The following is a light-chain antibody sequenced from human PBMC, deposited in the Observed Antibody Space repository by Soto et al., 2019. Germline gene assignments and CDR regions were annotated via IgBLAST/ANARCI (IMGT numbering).Light chain of an antibody. V-gene: IGLV2-14*01. J-gene: IGLJ3*02. CDR2: EVG. Sequence: QSALTQPASVSGSPGQSITISCTGSGSDIGVYDYVSWYQTHPGKAPKVIIYEVGNRPSGVSERFFGSKSGNTASLTISGLRSADEGDYYCSSYTTSSTWVFGGGTKLTVL. CDR3: SSYTTSSTWV. CDR1: GSDIGVYDY.